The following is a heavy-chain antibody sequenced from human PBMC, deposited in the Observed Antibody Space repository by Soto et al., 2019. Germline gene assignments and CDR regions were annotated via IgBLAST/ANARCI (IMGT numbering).Heavy chain of an antibody. Sequence: GASVKVSCKVSGYTLTELSMHWVLQAPGKGLEWMGGFDPEDGETIYAQKFQGRVTMTEDTSTDTAYMELSSLRSEDTAVYYCAGFGYYDSSGYYPRGAWFDPWGQGTLVTVSS. CDR1: GYTLTELS. V-gene: IGHV1-24*01. J-gene: IGHJ5*02. CDR2: FDPEDGET. D-gene: IGHD3-22*01. CDR3: AGFGYYDSSGYYPRGAWFDP.